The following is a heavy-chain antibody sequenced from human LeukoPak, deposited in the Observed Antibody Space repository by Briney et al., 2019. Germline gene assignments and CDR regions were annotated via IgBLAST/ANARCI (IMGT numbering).Heavy chain of an antibody. V-gene: IGHV1-2*02. CDR1: GYTFTGYY. J-gene: IGHJ6*03. CDR3: ARGGGPTGTDYYCYYYMDV. CDR2: INPNSGGT. Sequence: GASVKVSCKASGYTFTGYYMHWVRQAPGQGLEWMGWINPNSGGTNYAQKFQGRVTMTRDTSISTAYKELSRLRSDDTAVYYCARGGGPTGTDYYCYYYMDVWGKGTTVTVSS. D-gene: IGHD1-14*01.